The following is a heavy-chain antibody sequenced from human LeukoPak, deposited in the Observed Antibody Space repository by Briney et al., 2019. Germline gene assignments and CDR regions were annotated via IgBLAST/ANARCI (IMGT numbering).Heavy chain of an antibody. V-gene: IGHV1-2*02. J-gene: IGHJ4*02. D-gene: IGHD3-3*01. CDR2: INPNSGGT. CDR3: ATHTIFGVVITLDY. Sequence: ASVKVSCKASGYTFTGYYMHWVRQAPGQGLEWMGWINPNSGGTNYAQKFQGRVTMTRDTSISTAYMELSRLRSDDTAVYYCATHTIFGVVITLDYWGQGTLVTVSS. CDR1: GYTFTGYY.